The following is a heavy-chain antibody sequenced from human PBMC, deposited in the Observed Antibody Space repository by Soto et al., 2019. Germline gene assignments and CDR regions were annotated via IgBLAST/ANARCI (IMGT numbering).Heavy chain of an antibody. J-gene: IGHJ6*02. Sequence: QVQLVESGGGVVQPGRSLSLSCAASGFIFSSYAMHWVRQAPGKGLEGVAVISYDGSKKYYADSVKGRFTISRDDSKNTLYLQMDSLRVEDTAVYYCARAPHGMDVWGQGTTVTVSS. CDR1: GFIFSSYA. CDR2: ISYDGSKK. V-gene: IGHV3-30-3*01. CDR3: ARAPHGMDV.